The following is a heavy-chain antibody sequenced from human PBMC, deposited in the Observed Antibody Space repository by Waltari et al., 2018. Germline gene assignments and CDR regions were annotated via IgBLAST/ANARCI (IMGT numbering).Heavy chain of an antibody. CDR1: GFTFSDYY. J-gene: IGHJ4*02. CDR3: VCGLHYYDSSGYYYSRDLDY. V-gene: IGHV3-11*04. D-gene: IGHD3-22*01. Sequence: QVQLVESGGGLVKPGGSLRLSCAASGFTFSDYYMSWIRQAPGKGLEWVSYISSSGSTIYYADSVKGRFTISRDNAKNSLYLQMNSLRAEDTAVDYCVCGLHYYDSSGYYYSRDLDYWGQGTLVTVSS. CDR2: ISSSGSTI.